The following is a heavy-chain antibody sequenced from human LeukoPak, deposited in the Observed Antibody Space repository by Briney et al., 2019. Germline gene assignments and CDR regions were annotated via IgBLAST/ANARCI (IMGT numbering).Heavy chain of an antibody. CDR2: ISAYNGNT. J-gene: IGHJ5*02. D-gene: IGHD3-22*01. CDR3: ARTNYYESSGYDYGGGDWFDP. Sequence: ASVKVSCTASGYTFTSYGISWVRQAPGQGLEWMGWISAYNGNTNYAQKLQGRVTMTTDTSTSTAYMELRSLRSDDTAVYYGARTNYYESSGYDYGGGDWFDPWGQGTLVTVSS. V-gene: IGHV1-18*01. CDR1: GYTFTSYG.